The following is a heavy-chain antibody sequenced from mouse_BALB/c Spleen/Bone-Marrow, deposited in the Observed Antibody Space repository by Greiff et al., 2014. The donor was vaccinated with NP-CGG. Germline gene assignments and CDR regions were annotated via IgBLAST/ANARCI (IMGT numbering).Heavy chain of an antibody. D-gene: IGHD2-4*01. CDR3: ARQTYYDYDGYFDY. CDR2: ISSGGSYT. Sequence: EVQLVESGGDLVKPGGSLKLSCAASGFTFSSYGMSWVRQTPDKRLEWGATISSGGSYTYYPDSVKGRFTISRDNAKNTLYLQMSSLKSEDTAMYYCARQTYYDYDGYFDYWGQGTTLTVSS. CDR1: GFTFSSYG. J-gene: IGHJ2*01. V-gene: IGHV5-6*01.